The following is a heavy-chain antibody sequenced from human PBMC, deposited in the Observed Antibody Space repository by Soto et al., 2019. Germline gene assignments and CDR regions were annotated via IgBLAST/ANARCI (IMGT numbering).Heavy chain of an antibody. Sequence: SETLSLTCTVSGGSISSYYWSWIRQPPGKGLEWIGYIYYSGSTNYNPSLKSRVTISVDTSKNQFSLKLSSVTATDTAVYYCARAKAPLYSSSWYWFDPWGQGTLVTVS. D-gene: IGHD6-13*01. CDR2: IYYSGST. V-gene: IGHV4-59*08. CDR3: ARAKAPLYSSSWYWFDP. J-gene: IGHJ5*02. CDR1: GGSISSYY.